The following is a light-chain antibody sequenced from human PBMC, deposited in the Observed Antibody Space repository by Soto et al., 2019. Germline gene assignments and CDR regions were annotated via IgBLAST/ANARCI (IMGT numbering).Light chain of an antibody. Sequence: DIQMTHSPSFVSASVGDRVTITCRSSQAVSTWLAWYQQKPGDAPKLLIYAASTLQSGVPSRFSGSGSGTDFTLTIRNLQPEDFATYYCQQSHSFPRTLGGGTKVDIK. CDR1: QAVSTW. V-gene: IGKV1-12*01. CDR2: AAS. CDR3: QQSHSFPRT. J-gene: IGKJ4*01.